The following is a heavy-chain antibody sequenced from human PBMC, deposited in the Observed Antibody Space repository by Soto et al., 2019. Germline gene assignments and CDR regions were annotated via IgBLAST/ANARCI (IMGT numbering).Heavy chain of an antibody. CDR1: GYTFTSYA. CDR2: INAGNGTT. J-gene: IGHJ4*01. V-gene: IGHV1-3*01. Sequence: QVQLVQSGAEVKKPGASVKVSCKASGYTFTSYAMHWVRQAPGHRLEWMGWINAGNGTTKYSQKFKGRVTITRDTSESTAYTELSSRRSEDTAVYYAAKDYYESSAHCPPAVLVNYWPDATLVTASP. D-gene: IGHD3-22*01. CDR3: AKDYYESSAHCPPAVLVNY.